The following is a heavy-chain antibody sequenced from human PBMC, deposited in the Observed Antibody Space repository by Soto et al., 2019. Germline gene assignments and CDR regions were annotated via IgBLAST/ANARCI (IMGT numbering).Heavy chain of an antibody. J-gene: IGHJ4*02. Sequence: QLQLQESGSGLVKPSQTLSLTCAVSGGSISSGCYSWSWIRQPPGKGLEWIGYIYHSGSTYYNPTLNSRVTISVDRSNNQFSLKLSSVTAADTAVYYCAAGAIFGVVPLDYWGQGTRVTVSS. CDR2: IYHSGST. CDR3: AAGAIFGVVPLDY. D-gene: IGHD3-3*01. V-gene: IGHV4-30-2*01. CDR1: GGSISSGCYS.